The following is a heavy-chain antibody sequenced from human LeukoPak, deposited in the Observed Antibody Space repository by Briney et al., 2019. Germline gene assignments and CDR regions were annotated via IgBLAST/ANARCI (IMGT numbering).Heavy chain of an antibody. Sequence: GGSLRLSCAASGFTFSDYYMSWIRQAPGKGLEWVSYISSSGSTIYYADSVKGRFTISRDNAKNSLYLQMNSLRAEDTAVYCCARDHRWMSTTKYSSGWSASDYWGQGTLVTVSS. CDR1: GFTFSDYY. CDR2: ISSSGSTI. CDR3: ARDHRWMSTTKYSSGWSASDY. D-gene: IGHD6-19*01. J-gene: IGHJ4*02. V-gene: IGHV3-11*01.